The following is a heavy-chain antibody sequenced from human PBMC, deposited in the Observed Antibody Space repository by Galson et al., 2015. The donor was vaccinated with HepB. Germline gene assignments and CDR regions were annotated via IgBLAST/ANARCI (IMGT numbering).Heavy chain of an antibody. CDR2: VNYNSVEL. V-gene: IGHV3-48*02. J-gene: IGHJ4*02. D-gene: IGHD1-1*01. CDR3: ATYSWNGPFDY. CDR1: GFTFSSFG. Sequence: SLRLSCAASGFTFSSFGMVWVRQAPGKGLEWVSFVNYNSVELHDIDSVKGRFTISRDNAKNSLYLQMNSLGDEDTAVYYCATYSWNGPFDYWGQGTLVTVSS.